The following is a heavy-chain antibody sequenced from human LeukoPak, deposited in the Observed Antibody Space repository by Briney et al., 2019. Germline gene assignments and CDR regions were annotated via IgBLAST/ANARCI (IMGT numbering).Heavy chain of an antibody. D-gene: IGHD3-22*01. Sequence: GASVKVSCKASGYTFTSYYMHWVRQAPGQGLEWMGIINPSGGSTSYAQKFQGRVTMTRDTSTSTVYMELSSLRSEDTAVYYCARGGRTSDYYDSSGYDYWGQGTLVTVSS. CDR3: ARGGRTSDYYDSSGYDY. J-gene: IGHJ4*02. CDR2: INPSGGST. CDR1: GYTFTSYY. V-gene: IGHV1-46*01.